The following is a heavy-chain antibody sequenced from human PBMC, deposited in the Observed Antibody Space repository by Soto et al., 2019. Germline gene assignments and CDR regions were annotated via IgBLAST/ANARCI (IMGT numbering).Heavy chain of an antibody. CDR2: IYTGGST. Sequence: GGSLRLSCAASGFTVSSTYMNWVRQAPGKGLEWVSGIYTGGSTSYADSVKGRFIISRESSENTLNLQMSSLRAEDTAVYYCARVEPSDYYYYYYMDVWGKGTTVTVS. CDR1: GFTVSSTY. J-gene: IGHJ6*03. CDR3: ARVEPSDYYYYYYMDV. V-gene: IGHV3-66*01.